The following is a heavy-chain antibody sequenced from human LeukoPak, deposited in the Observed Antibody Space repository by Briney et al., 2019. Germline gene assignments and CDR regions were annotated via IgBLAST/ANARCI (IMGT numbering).Heavy chain of an antibody. CDR1: GFTFSSYS. J-gene: IGHJ4*02. CDR2: ISSSSSYI. CDR3: ARDVAAAGLFDY. V-gene: IGHV3-21*01. Sequence: PGGSMRLSCAASGFTFSSYSMNWVRQAPGKGLEWVSSISSSSSYIYYADSVKGRSTISRDNAKNSLYLQMNSLRAEDTAVYYCARDVAAAGLFDYWGQGTLVTVSS. D-gene: IGHD6-13*01.